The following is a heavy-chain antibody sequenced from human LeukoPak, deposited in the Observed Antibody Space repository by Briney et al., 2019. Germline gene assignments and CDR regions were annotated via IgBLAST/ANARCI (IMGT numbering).Heavy chain of an antibody. CDR3: ARDLLGGYDMYYGMDV. Sequence: PSETLSLTCTVSGGSISSYYWSWIRQPAGKGLEWIGRIYTSGSTNYNPSLKSRVTMSVDTSKNQLSLKLSSVTAADTAVYYCARDLLGGYDMYYGMDVWGQGTTVTVSS. V-gene: IGHV4-4*07. D-gene: IGHD3-22*01. J-gene: IGHJ6*02. CDR2: IYTSGST. CDR1: GGSISSYY.